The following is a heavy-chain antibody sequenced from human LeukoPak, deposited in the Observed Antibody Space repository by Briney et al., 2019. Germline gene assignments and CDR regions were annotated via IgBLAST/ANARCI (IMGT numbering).Heavy chain of an antibody. CDR2: ISSSSSYI. D-gene: IGHD1-26*01. CDR1: GFTFSSYS. J-gene: IGHJ3*02. CDR3: ARDRDRWEQPPSAFDI. Sequence: GGSLRLSCAASGFTFSSYSMNWVRQAPGKGLEWVSSISSSSSYIYYADSVKGRFTISRDNAKNSLYLQMNSLRAEDTAVYYCARDRDRWEQPPSAFDIWGQGTMVTVSS. V-gene: IGHV3-21*01.